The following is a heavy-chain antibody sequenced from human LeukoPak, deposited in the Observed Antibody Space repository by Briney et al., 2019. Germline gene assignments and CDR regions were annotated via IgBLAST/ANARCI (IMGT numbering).Heavy chain of an antibody. J-gene: IGHJ4*02. CDR1: GFTFSNAW. CDR2: IKSKTDGGTT. Sequence: GGSLRLSCAASGFTFSNAWMSWVRQAPGKGLEWGGRIKSKTDGGTTDYAAPVKGRFTISRDDSKNTLYLQMNSLKTEDTAVYYCTTDPLWGRAAAGISDYWGQGTLVTVSS. V-gene: IGHV3-15*01. CDR3: TTDPLWGRAAAGISDY. D-gene: IGHD6-13*01.